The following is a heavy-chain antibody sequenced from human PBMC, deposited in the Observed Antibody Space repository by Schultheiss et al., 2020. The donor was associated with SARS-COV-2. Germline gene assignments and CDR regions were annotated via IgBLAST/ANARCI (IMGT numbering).Heavy chain of an antibody. CDR1: GFTFSSYA. V-gene: IGHV3-NL1*01. CDR2: IYSGGST. D-gene: IGHD2-2*01. J-gene: IGHJ6*03. CDR3: ARYAAAMMYMDV. Sequence: GGSLRLSCAASGFTFSSYAMHWVRQAPGKGLEWVSVIYSGGSTYYADSVKGRFTISRDNAKNSLYLQMNSLRAEDTAVYYCARYAAAMMYMDVWGKGTTVTVSS.